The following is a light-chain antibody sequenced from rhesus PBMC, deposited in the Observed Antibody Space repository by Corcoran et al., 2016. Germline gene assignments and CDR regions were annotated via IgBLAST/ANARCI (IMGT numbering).Light chain of an antibody. CDR1: QGISNY. CDR3: LQYNSDTFT. CDR2: DAS. V-gene: IGKV1S21*01. Sequence: DIQMTQSPSSLSASVGDRVTITSRASQGISNYLSWYQQKPGKAPKLLIYDASTLHSGVPSRFSGSGSGTDLTLPISSPQPEDFATYDCLQYNSDTFTFGPGTKLDIK. J-gene: IGKJ3*01.